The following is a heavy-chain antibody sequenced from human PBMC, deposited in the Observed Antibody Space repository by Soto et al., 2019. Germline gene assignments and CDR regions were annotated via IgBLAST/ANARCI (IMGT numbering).Heavy chain of an antibody. V-gene: IGHV3-30-3*01. Sequence: QVQLVESGGGVVQPGRSLRLSCAASGFTFSSYAMHWVRQAPGKGLEWVAVISYDGSNKYYADSVKGRFTISRDNSKNTLYLQMNSLGAEDTAVYYCARALSYYDSSGYYDYGMDVWGQGTTVTVSS. J-gene: IGHJ6*02. D-gene: IGHD3-22*01. CDR2: ISYDGSNK. CDR3: ARALSYYDSSGYYDYGMDV. CDR1: GFTFSSYA.